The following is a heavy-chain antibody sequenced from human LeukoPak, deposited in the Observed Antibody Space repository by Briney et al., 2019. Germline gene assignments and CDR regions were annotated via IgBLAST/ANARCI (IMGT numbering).Heavy chain of an antibody. V-gene: IGHV1-69*06. Sequence: SVKVSCKASGYTFTGYYMHWVRQAPGQGLEWMGGIIPIFGTANYAQKFQGRVTITADKSTSTAYMELSSLRSEDTAVYYCARTTKRSYGYWAGERNWFDPWGQGTLVTVSS. J-gene: IGHJ5*02. CDR2: IIPIFGTA. CDR3: ARTTKRSYGYWAGERNWFDP. D-gene: IGHD5-18*01. CDR1: GYTFTGYY.